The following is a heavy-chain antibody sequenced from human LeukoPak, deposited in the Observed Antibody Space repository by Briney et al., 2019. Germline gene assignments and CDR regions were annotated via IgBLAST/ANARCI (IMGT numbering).Heavy chain of an antibody. CDR2: IYSGGST. J-gene: IGHJ6*02. CDR1: GFTVSSKD. CDR3: ASLYYHGMDV. D-gene: IGHD2-2*02. V-gene: IGHV3-66*01. Sequence: GSLRLSCAASGFTVSSKDMSWVRQAPGKGLEWVSVIYSGGSTYCADSVKGRFTISRDNSKNTLYLQMNSLRAEDTAVYYCASLYYHGMDVWGQGTTVTVSS.